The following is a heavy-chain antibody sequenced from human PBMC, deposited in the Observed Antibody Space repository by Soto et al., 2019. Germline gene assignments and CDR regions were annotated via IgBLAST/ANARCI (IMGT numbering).Heavy chain of an antibody. CDR2: IWYDGSNK. CDR3: ASEEIGTSGPNYYYYGMDV. J-gene: IGHJ6*02. D-gene: IGHD1-1*01. Sequence: GGSLRLSCAASGFTFSSYGMHWVRQAPGKGLEWVAVIWYDGSNKYYADSVKGRFTISRDNSKNTLYLQMNSLRAEDTAVYYCASEEIGTSGPNYYYYGMDVWGQGTTVTVSS. CDR1: GFTFSSYG. V-gene: IGHV3-33*01.